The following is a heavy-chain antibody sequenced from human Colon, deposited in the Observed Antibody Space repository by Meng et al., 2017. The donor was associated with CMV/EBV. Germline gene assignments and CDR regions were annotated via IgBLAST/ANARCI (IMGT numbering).Heavy chain of an antibody. D-gene: IGHD3-10*01. V-gene: IGHV6-1*01. Sequence: SETLSLTCAISGDSVSSNSAAWNWLRQSPSRGLEWLGRTCYKSKWYDDYAVAVKSRITITPDTSTNRFSLHLKSVTPEDTAVYYCARDRVSMVRGVIYNYYGMDVWGQGTTVTVSS. CDR1: GDSVSSNSAA. J-gene: IGHJ6*02. CDR3: ARDRVSMVRGVIYNYYGMDV. CDR2: TCYKSKWYD.